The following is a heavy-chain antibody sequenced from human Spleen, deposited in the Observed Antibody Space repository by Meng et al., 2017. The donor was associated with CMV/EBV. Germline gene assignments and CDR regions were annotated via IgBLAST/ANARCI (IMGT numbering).Heavy chain of an antibody. D-gene: IGHD3-10*01. Sequence: ASGFSVSGDYMRLVRQAPGRGLEYVSVIYRAGTTHYADSEKGRFAISRDRSKKTLYLQMSSLRAEDTAIYYCAKDRGYRTYNGLDVWGQGTTVTVSS. CDR2: IYRAGTT. J-gene: IGHJ6*02. CDR1: GFSVSGDY. V-gene: IGHV3-53*01. CDR3: AKDRGYRTYNGLDV.